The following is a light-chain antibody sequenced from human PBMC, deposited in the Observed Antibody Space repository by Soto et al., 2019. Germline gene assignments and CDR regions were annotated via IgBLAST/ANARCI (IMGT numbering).Light chain of an antibody. CDR1: QNINRR. Sequence: IQVTQSPSTLSASVGDRVTITCRASQNINRRLAWYQQTPGKAPNLLIYDASSLESGVPARFSGGGSGTEFTLTICIPQPDDCSTFCSQQYAIHPWRFCQGANVDVK. V-gene: IGKV1-5*01. CDR2: DAS. CDR3: QQYAIHPWR. J-gene: IGKJ1*01.